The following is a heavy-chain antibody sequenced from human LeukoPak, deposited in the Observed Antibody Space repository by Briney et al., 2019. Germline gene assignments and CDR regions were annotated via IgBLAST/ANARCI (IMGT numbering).Heavy chain of an antibody. J-gene: IGHJ6*02. V-gene: IGHV4-30-2*01. CDR1: GGSISSGGYS. CDR2: IYHSGST. Sequence: PSETLSLTCAVSGGSISSGGYSWSWIRQPPGKGLEWIGYIYHSGSTYYNPSLKSRVTISVDRSKNQFSLKLSSVTAADTAVYYCARVRGLVNGSGSSYGMDVWGQGTTVTVSS. CDR3: ARVRGLVNGSGSSYGMDV. D-gene: IGHD3-10*01.